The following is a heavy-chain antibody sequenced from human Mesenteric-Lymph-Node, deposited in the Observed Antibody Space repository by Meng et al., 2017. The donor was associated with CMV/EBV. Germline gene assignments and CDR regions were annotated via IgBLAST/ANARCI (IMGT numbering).Heavy chain of an antibody. V-gene: IGHV1-2*02. CDR2: VNPNTGGT. CDR1: GYTFTDYY. Sequence: ASVNVSCKASGYTFTDYYIHWVRRAPGQGLEWMGWVNPNTGGTNSAQKFQGRVTMTRDTSISTAYMDLSRLRSDDTAVYYCARAKPGRYGLDVWGHGTTVTVSS. D-gene: IGHD1-14*01. CDR3: ARAKPGRYGLDV. J-gene: IGHJ6*02.